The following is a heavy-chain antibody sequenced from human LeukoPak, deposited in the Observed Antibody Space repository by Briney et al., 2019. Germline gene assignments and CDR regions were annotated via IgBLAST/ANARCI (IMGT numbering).Heavy chain of an antibody. J-gene: IGHJ4*02. V-gene: IGHV3-7*05. Sequence: GGSLRLSCAASGFSFNNYWMSWVRQAPGKGLEWVANIRQDGSEKYYVDSLRGRFTISRDNAKNSLYLQMNSLRVEDTAVYYCARDRYYYGSGSYPSLDYWGQGTLVTVSS. D-gene: IGHD3-10*01. CDR3: ARDRYYYGSGSYPSLDY. CDR2: IRQDGSEK. CDR1: GFSFNNYW.